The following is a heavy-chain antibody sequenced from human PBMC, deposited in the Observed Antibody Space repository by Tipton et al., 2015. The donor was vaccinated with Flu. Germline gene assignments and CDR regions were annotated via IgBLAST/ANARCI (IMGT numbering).Heavy chain of an antibody. CDR2: IYYSGDT. CDR1: GGSISGSSYQ. CDR3: AREFFYDLPLGVAYSYYGLNV. D-gene: IGHD3-16*01. J-gene: IGHJ6*02. Sequence: TLSLTCTVSGGSISGSSYQWGWIRQPPGKGLEWIGTIYYSGDTYSNPSLKSRLTISVDTSNNQFSLRLTSVTAADTAVYYCAREFFYDLPLGVAYSYYGLNVWGQGATVTVSS. V-gene: IGHV4-39*02.